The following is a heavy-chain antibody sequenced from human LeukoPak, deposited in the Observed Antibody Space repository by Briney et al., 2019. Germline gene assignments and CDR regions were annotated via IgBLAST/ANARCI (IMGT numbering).Heavy chain of an antibody. CDR2: FDPEDGET. J-gene: IGHJ4*02. CDR1: GYTLTELS. V-gene: IGHV1-24*01. Sequence: ASVKVSCKVSGYTLTELSMHWVRQAPGKGLEWMGGFDPEDGETIYAQKFQGRVTMTEDTSTDTANMELSSLRSEDTAVYYCATDLGVYYDSSGLNNYWGQGTLVTVSS. D-gene: IGHD3-22*01. CDR3: ATDLGVYYDSSGLNNY.